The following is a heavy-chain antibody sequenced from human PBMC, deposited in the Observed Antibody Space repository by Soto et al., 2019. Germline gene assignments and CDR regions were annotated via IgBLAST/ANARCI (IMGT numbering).Heavy chain of an antibody. CDR2: INHSGST. D-gene: IGHD6-19*01. CDR3: ASSGWYRFDY. Sequence: QVQLQQWGAGLLKPSETLSLTCAVYGGSFSGYYWSWIRQPPGKGLEWIGEINHSGSTNYNPSLKSRVTISVDTSKNQFSLKLSSVTAAGTAVYYCASSGWYRFDYWGQGTLVTVSS. J-gene: IGHJ4*02. CDR1: GGSFSGYY. V-gene: IGHV4-34*01.